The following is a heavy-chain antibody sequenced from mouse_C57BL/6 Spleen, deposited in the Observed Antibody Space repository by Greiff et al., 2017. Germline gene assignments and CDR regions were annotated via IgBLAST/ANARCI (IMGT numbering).Heavy chain of an antibody. V-gene: IGHV1-53*01. CDR2: INPSNGGT. Sequence: QVQLQQSGTELVKPGASVKLSCKASGYTFTSYWMHWVKQRPGQGLEWIGNINPSNGGTNYNEKFKSKATLTVDKSSSTAYMQLSSLTSEDSAVYYCARYGYDGYAMDYWGQGTSVTVSS. CDR1: GYTFTSYW. CDR3: ARYGYDGYAMDY. D-gene: IGHD2-2*01. J-gene: IGHJ4*01.